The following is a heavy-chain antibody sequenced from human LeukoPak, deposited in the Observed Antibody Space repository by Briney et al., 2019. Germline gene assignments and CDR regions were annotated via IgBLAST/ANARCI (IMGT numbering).Heavy chain of an antibody. V-gene: IGHV4-61*02. CDR3: ARDGPSSGTYSSSWYFDL. CDR1: GGSISSGSYY. D-gene: IGHD1-26*01. Sequence: PSQTLSLTCTVSGGSISSGSYYWSWIRQPAGKGLEWIGRIYSTGSTNYNPSLKSRVTISVDTSENQFSLKLSSVTAADTALHYCARDGPSSGTYSSSWYFDLWGRGTLVTVSS. J-gene: IGHJ2*01. CDR2: IYSTGST.